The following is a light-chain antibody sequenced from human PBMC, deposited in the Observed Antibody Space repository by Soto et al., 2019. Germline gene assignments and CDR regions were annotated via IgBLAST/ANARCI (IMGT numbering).Light chain of an antibody. Sequence: DIQMTQSPSSLSASVGDRVTITCRASQSISSSLHWYQQNPGKAPKLLIYAASSLQSGVPSRFGGSGSGTDFTLTISSLQPEDFAIYYCQQSYSSPLTFGGGTKVEI. CDR2: AAS. J-gene: IGKJ4*01. CDR3: QQSYSSPLT. V-gene: IGKV1-39*01. CDR1: QSISSS.